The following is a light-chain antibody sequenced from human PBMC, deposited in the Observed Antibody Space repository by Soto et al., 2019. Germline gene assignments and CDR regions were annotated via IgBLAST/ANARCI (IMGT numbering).Light chain of an antibody. J-gene: IGKJ2*01. CDR3: QQRSNSPNT. CDR1: QSVTGY. V-gene: IGKV3-11*01. CDR2: EAS. Sequence: EIVLTHSPATLSLSPGERATLSCRASQSVTGYLAWYQQKPGQAPRLLIYEASSRATGIPARFSGSGSGTDFTLTISSLEPEDFAVYYCQQRSNSPNTFGQGTKLEIK.